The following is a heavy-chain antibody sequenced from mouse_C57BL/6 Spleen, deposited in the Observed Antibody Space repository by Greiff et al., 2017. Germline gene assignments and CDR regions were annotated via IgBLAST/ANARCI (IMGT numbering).Heavy chain of an antibody. CDR1: GYTFTSYW. V-gene: IGHV1-55*01. J-gene: IGHJ3*01. CDR3: ASHYGSSYAWFAY. Sequence: HVQLQQPGAELVKPGASVKMSCKASGYTFTSYWITWVQQRPGQGLEWIGDTYPGSGSTNYNEKFKSKATLTVDKSSSTAYMQLSSLTSEDSAVYYCASHYGSSYAWFAYWGQGTLVTVSA. D-gene: IGHD1-1*01. CDR2: TYPGSGST.